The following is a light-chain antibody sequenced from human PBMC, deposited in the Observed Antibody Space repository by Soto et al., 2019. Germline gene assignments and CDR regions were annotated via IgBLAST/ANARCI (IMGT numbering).Light chain of an antibody. Sequence: EIELTQSPCTLSPSAGDRATLSCRASQTINNNYLAWHQQPPGPAHRLLIYAACDRGTGISDRFSGSGAGTDFTLTISLLEDDDVAVYYRQQNGSSGTFGQGTKVDIK. CDR1: QTINNNY. V-gene: IGKV3-20*01. J-gene: IGKJ1*01. CDR2: AAC. CDR3: QQNGSSGT.